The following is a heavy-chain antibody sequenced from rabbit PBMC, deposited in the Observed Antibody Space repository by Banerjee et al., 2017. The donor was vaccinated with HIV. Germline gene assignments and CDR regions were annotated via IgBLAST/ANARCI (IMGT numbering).Heavy chain of an antibody. Sequence: QEQLEESGGDLVKPEGSLTLTCTASGFSFSSSYWICWVRQAPGKGLEWIACIYASSGGSTYYASWAKGRFTISETSSTTVTLQMTSLTAADTATYFCARGPYGGYAGYGDGTFFHLWGPGTLVTVS. D-gene: IGHD7-1*01. V-gene: IGHV1S45*01. CDR1: GFSFSSSYW. CDR2: IYASSGGST. J-gene: IGHJ4*01. CDR3: ARGPYGGYAGYGDGTFFHL.